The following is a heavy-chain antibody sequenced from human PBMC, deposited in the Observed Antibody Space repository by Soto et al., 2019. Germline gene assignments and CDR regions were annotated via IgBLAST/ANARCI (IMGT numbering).Heavy chain of an antibody. CDR2: INPGGTFT. D-gene: IGHD2-2*01. Sequence: ASVKVSWKASGYTFTSHYMHWVRQAPGQGLEWMGIINPGGTFTSYAQKFQGRVTMTRDTSTSTVYMELSSLRSEDTAVYYCARDGCSSTSCYGLSGGMDVWGQGTTVTSP. CDR1: GYTFTSHY. CDR3: ARDGCSSTSCYGLSGGMDV. V-gene: IGHV1-46*01. J-gene: IGHJ6*02.